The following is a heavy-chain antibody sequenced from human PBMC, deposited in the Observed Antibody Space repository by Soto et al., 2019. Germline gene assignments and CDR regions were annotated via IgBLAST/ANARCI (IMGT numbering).Heavy chain of an antibody. D-gene: IGHD2-21*01. CDR1: GFTFSSYG. J-gene: IGHJ4*01. V-gene: IGHV3-33*01. Sequence: QVQLLESGGGVVQPGRSLRLSCTASGFTFSSYGMHWVRQAPGKGLEWVAITWSDESRKYYADSVKGRFTISRDNSKNTVFLQMDSLRAEDTAVYYCARRRPGPISTIHLLDNWGHGTLVTVSS. CDR3: ARRRPGPISTIHLLDN. CDR2: TWSDESRK.